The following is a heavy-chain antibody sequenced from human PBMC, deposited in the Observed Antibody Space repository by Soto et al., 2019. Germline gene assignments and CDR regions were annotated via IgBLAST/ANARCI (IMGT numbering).Heavy chain of an antibody. CDR3: AKSVERLGYYYYYMDV. V-gene: IGHV3-23*01. J-gene: IGHJ6*03. CDR1: GFTFSSYA. Sequence: GGSLRLSCAASGFTFSSYAMSWVRQAPGKGLEWVSAISGSGGSTYYADSVKGRFTISRDNSKNTLYLQMNSLRAEDTAVYYCAKSVERLGYYYYYMDVWGKGTTVTVSS. D-gene: IGHD6-19*01. CDR2: ISGSGGST.